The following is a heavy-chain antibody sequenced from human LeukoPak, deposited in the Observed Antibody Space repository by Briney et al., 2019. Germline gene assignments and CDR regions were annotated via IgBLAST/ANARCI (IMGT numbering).Heavy chain of an antibody. D-gene: IGHD5-24*01. CDR1: GCSFTSYW. CDR2: IYPGDSDT. J-gene: IGHJ1*01. Sequence: GESLKISCKGSGCSFTSYWIGWVRQMPGKGLEWMGIIYPGDSDTRYSSSFQGQVTISADKPISTAYLQWSSLKASDTAMYYCARLGRWLQSSAEYFQHWGQGTLVTVSS. CDR3: ARLGRWLQSSAEYFQH. V-gene: IGHV5-51*01.